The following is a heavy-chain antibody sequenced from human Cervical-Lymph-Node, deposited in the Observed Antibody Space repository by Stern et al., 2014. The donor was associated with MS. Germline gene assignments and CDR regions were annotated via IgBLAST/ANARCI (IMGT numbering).Heavy chain of an antibody. D-gene: IGHD3-10*01. J-gene: IGHJ4*02. Sequence: VQLVESGGGLVQPGRSLRLSCTTSGFTFGDYAMNWFRQAPGKGLEWVGFIRSKGSGGTTESAAYVKDRFTISRDDSKSIAYLQLNSLKTEDTAIYYCTRGDSGSVYWGQGTLVTVSS. CDR1: GFTFGDYA. V-gene: IGHV3-49*03. CDR2: IRSKGSGGTT. CDR3: TRGDSGSVY.